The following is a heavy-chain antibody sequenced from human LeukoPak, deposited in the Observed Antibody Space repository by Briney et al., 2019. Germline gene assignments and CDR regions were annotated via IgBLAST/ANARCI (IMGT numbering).Heavy chain of an antibody. CDR2: INAYNGNT. CDR3: ARVPSGGPFDY. D-gene: IGHD2-15*01. J-gene: IGHJ4*02. Sequence: ASVKVSCKASGYSFSSYGISWVRQAPGQGLEWMGWINAYNGNTNYAQRLQGRVTMTTDTSTSTAYMELRSLTSDDTAVYYCARVPSGGPFDYWGQGTLVTVSS. V-gene: IGHV1-18*01. CDR1: GYSFSSYG.